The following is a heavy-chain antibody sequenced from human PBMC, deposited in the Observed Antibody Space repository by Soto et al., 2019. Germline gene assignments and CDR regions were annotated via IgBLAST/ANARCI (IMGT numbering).Heavy chain of an antibody. Sequence: QVQLVESGGGVVQPGRSLRLSCAASGFTFSSYGMHWVRQAPGKGLEWVAVISYDGSNKYYADSVKGRFTISRDNSKNTLYLQMNSLRAEDTAVYXCARSPYSVSYLAYFDYWGQGTLVTVSS. CDR1: GFTFSSYG. CDR3: ARSPYSVSYLAYFDY. CDR2: ISYDGSNK. V-gene: IGHV3-30*03. D-gene: IGHD1-26*01. J-gene: IGHJ4*02.